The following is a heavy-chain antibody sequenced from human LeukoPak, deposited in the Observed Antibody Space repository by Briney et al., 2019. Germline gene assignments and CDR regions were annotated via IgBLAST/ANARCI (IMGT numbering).Heavy chain of an antibody. Sequence: PSETLSLTCTVSGGPISSYYWSWIRQPPGKGLEWIGYIYYSGSTNYNPSLKSRVTISVDTSKNQFSLKLSSVTAADTAVYYCASREVSSSDAFDIWGQGTMVTVSS. CDR3: ASREVSSSDAFDI. V-gene: IGHV4-59*08. CDR2: IYYSGST. D-gene: IGHD6-6*01. J-gene: IGHJ3*02. CDR1: GGPISSYY.